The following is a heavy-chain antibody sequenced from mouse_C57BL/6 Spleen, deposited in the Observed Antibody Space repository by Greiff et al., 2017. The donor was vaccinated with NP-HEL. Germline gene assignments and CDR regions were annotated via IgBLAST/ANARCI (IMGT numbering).Heavy chain of an antibody. CDR1: GYTFTSYW. J-gene: IGHJ1*03. Sequence: QVQLQQSGAELVRPGSSVKLSCKASGYTFTSYWMDWVKQRPGQGLEWIGNIYPSDSDTHYNQKFKDKATLTVDKSSSTAYMQLSSLTSEDSAVDYCASTGYGGWYIDDWGTGTTVTVSS. V-gene: IGHV1-61*01. CDR3: ASTGYGGWYIDD. CDR2: IYPSDSDT. D-gene: IGHD2-2*01.